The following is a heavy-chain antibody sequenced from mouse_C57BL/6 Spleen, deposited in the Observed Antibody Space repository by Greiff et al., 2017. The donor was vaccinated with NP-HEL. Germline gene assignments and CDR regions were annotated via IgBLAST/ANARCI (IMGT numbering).Heavy chain of an antibody. CDR2: IDPSDSYN. V-gene: IGHV1-69*01. CDR3: AITTVVAGFDY. Sequence: QVQLQQPGAELVMPGASVKLSCKASGYTFTSYWMHWVKQRPGQGLEWIGEIDPSDSYNNYNQKFKGKSTLTVDKSSSTAYMQLSSLTSEDSAVYYCAITTVVAGFDYWGQGTTLTVSS. D-gene: IGHD1-1*01. J-gene: IGHJ2*01. CDR1: GYTFTSYW.